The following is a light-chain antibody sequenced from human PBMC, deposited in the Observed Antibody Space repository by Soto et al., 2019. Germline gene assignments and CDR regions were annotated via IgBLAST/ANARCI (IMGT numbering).Light chain of an antibody. CDR1: QNIGVY. Sequence: DIQMTQSPSSLSASVGDRVTITCRASQNIGVYLNWYQKKPGKAPKLLIHAASSLHSGVPSTFSGSGSGTDFDLTISSLQTEDFATYYCHQTAANPWTFAQGTKVEIK. V-gene: IGKV1-39*01. J-gene: IGKJ1*01. CDR2: AAS. CDR3: HQTAANPWT.